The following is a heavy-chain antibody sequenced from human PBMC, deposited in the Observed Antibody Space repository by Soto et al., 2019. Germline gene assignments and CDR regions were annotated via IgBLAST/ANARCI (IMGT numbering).Heavy chain of an antibody. J-gene: IGHJ6*03. Sequence: GGSLRLSCAASGFTVSSNYMSWVRQAPGKGLEWVSVIYSGGSTYYADSVKGRFTISRHNSKNTLYLQMNSLRAEDTAVYYCARVLEALPYYYYYMDVWGKGTTVTVSS. CDR2: IYSGGST. CDR3: ARVLEALPYYYYYMDV. V-gene: IGHV3-53*04. CDR1: GFTVSSNY.